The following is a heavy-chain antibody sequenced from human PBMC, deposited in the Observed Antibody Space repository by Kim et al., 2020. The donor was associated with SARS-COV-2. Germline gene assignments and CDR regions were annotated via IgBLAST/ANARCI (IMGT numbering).Heavy chain of an antibody. V-gene: IGHV4-61*02. J-gene: IGHJ4*02. CDR3: ARDRNSQSYYFDY. D-gene: IGHD1-26*01. Sequence: SETLSLTCTVSGGSISSGSYYWSWIRQPAGKGLEWIGRIYTSGSTNYNPSLKSRVTISVDTSKNQFSLKLSSVTAADTAVYYCARDRNSQSYYFDYWGQGTLVTVSS. CDR1: GGSISSGSYY. CDR2: IYTSGST.